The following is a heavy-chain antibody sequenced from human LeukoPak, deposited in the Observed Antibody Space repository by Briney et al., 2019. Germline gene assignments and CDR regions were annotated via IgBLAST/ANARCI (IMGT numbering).Heavy chain of an antibody. V-gene: IGHV3-49*04. Sequence: PGGSLRLSCTASGFTFGDYAMSWVRQAPGKGLEWVGFIRSKAYGGTTEYAASVKGRFTISRDDSKSIAYLQMNSLKTEDTAVYYCTKAPGIAVAGTDYWGQGTLVTVSS. CDR1: GFTFGDYA. CDR3: TKAPGIAVAGTDY. D-gene: IGHD6-19*01. J-gene: IGHJ4*02. CDR2: IRSKAYGGTT.